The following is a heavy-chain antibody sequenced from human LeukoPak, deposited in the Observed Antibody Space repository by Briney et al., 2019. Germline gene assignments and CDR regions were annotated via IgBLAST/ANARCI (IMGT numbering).Heavy chain of an antibody. CDR1: GFTFSSYG. CDR3: AKDPYRVIVATGNYLDP. D-gene: IGHD2-21*01. J-gene: IGHJ5*02. CDR2: ISNDGSNI. Sequence: PGTSLRLSCATSGFTFSSYGMHWVRQVPGKGLEWVAVISNDGSNIQYGDSAKGRFTISRDNSKNTVFLHMNILRSEDTAVYYCAKDPYRVIVATGNYLDPWGQGTLVTVSS. V-gene: IGHV3-30*18.